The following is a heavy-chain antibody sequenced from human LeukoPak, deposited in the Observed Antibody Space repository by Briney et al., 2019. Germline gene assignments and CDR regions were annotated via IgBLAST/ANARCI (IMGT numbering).Heavy chain of an antibody. CDR1: GFTFSSYG. D-gene: IGHD6-19*01. Sequence: GGSLRLSCAASGFTFSSYGMHWVRQAPGKGLEWLAFIRYDGSNKYYADSVKGRFTISRDNSKNTLYLQVNSLRAEDTAVYYCAKDRSSGWYANGFDYWGQGTLVTVSS. CDR2: IRYDGSNK. CDR3: AKDRSSGWYANGFDY. V-gene: IGHV3-30*02. J-gene: IGHJ4*02.